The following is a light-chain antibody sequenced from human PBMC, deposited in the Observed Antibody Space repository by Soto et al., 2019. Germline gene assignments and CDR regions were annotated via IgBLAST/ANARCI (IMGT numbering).Light chain of an antibody. CDR1: SSDVGSYNL. Sequence: QSALTQPASVSGSPGQSITISCTGTSSDVGSYNLVSWYQQHPGKAPKLIIYEGTKRPSGVSNRFSGSKSGNTASLTISGRPAEDEADYYCSSYAGSTTLIFGAGTKVTVL. CDR2: EGT. CDR3: SSYAGSTTLI. V-gene: IGLV2-23*03. J-gene: IGLJ2*01.